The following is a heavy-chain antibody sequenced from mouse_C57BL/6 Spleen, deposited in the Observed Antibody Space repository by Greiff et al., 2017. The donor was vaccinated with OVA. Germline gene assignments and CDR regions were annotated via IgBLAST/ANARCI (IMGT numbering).Heavy chain of an antibody. V-gene: IGHV1-69*01. CDR2: IDPSDSYT. D-gene: IGHD1-2*01. CDR3: ARWLPYYAMDY. Sequence: QVQLQQPGAELVMPGASVKLSCKASGYTFTSYWMHWVKQRPGQGLEWIGEIDPSDSYTNYNQKFKGKSTLTVDKSSSTAYMQLSSLTSEYSAVYYCARWLPYYAMDYWGQGTSVTVSS. J-gene: IGHJ4*01. CDR1: GYTFTSYW.